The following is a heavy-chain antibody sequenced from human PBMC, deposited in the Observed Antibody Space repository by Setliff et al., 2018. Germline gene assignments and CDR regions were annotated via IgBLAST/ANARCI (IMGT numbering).Heavy chain of an antibody. V-gene: IGHV4-59*08. CDR2: IYYSGST. CDR3: ARMSGFQYIDV. J-gene: IGHJ6*03. CDR1: GGSISSYY. Sequence: NPSETLSLTCTVSGGSISSYYWSWIRQPPGKGLEWIGHIYYSGSTNYNPSLKSRVIISVDTFRSQFSLSLTSVTAADTAVYYCARMSGFQYIDVWGKGTTVTVSS. D-gene: IGHD3-3*01.